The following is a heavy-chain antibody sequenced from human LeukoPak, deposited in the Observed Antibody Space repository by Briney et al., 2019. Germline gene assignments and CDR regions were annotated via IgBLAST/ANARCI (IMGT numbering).Heavy chain of an antibody. CDR3: ASATFSGGGWAPRSYYYYYMDV. J-gene: IGHJ6*03. V-gene: IGHV4-4*02. D-gene: IGHD2-15*01. CDR2: IYHSGST. Sequence: SGTLSLTCAVSGGSISSSNWWSWVRQPPGKGLEWIGEIYHSGSTNYNPSLKSRVTISVDKSKNQFSLKLSSVTAADTAVYYCASATFSGGGWAPRSYYYYYMDVWGKGTTVTVSS. CDR1: GGSISSSNW.